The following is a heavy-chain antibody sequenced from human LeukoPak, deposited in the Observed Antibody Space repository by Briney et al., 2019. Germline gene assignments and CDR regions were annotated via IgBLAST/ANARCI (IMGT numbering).Heavy chain of an antibody. V-gene: IGHV3-7*01. CDR2: IKQDGSEK. D-gene: IGHD3-3*01. Sequence: GGSLRLSCAASGFTFSIYWMSWVRQAPGKGLEWVANIKQDGSEKYYVDSVEGRFTISRDNAKNSLYLQMNSLRAEDTAVYYCARDTVFGVITGPRMDVWGQGTTVTVSS. J-gene: IGHJ6*02. CDR1: GFTFSIYW. CDR3: ARDTVFGVITGPRMDV.